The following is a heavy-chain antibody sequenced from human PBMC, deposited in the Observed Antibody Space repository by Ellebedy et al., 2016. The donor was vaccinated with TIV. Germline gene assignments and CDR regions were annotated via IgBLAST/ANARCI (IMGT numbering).Heavy chain of an antibody. CDR2: IWFDGSKE. D-gene: IGHD3-10*01. V-gene: IGHV3-33*01. J-gene: IGHJ5*02. CDR1: GFILSSYG. Sequence: GGSLRLSCAASGFILSSYGMHWVRQAPGKGLEWVALIWFDGSKEYYADSVKGRFAISRDNAKNSLYLQMNSLRAEDTAVYYCARDVLFGEIWPWGQGTLVTVSS. CDR3: ARDVLFGEIWP.